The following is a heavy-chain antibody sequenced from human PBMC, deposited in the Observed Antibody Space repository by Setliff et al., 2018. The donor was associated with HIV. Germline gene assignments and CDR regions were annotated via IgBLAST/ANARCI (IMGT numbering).Heavy chain of an antibody. CDR1: GYPFSGYY. D-gene: IGHD3-10*01. CDR3: ARVWLYYYGSGPKAPFDY. J-gene: IGHJ4*02. Sequence: VASVKVSCKASGYPFSGYYMHWVRQAPGQGLEWMGRINPNSGGTNYAQKFQGRVTMTRDTSISTAYMELSRLRSDDTAVYYCARVWLYYYGSGPKAPFDYWGQGTLVTVSS. V-gene: IGHV1-2*06. CDR2: INPNSGGT.